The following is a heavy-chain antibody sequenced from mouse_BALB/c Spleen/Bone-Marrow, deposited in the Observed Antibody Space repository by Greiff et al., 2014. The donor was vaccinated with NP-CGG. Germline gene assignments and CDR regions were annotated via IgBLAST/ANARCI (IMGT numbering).Heavy chain of an antibody. CDR3: ARDHYGYYTMDC. D-gene: IGHD1-2*01. CDR2: ISSGGSYT. Sequence: EVQVVESGGGLVKPGGSLKLSCAASGFTFSSYAMSWVRQSPEKRLEWVAEISSGGSYTYYPDTVTGRFTISRDNAKNTLYLEMSSLRSEDTAMYYCARDHYGYYTMDCWGQGTSVTVSS. V-gene: IGHV5-9-4*01. J-gene: IGHJ4*01. CDR1: GFTFSSYA.